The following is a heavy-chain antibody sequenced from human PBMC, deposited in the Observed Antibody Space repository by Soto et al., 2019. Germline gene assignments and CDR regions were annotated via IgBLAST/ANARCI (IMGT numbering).Heavy chain of an antibody. CDR3: ARTTYTTSNYFDY. D-gene: IGHD2-2*02. V-gene: IGHV4-59*11. CDR1: GGSITSHY. Sequence: SETLSLTCTVSGGSITSHYCSWIRQPPGKGLEWIAYIYYRGSNTYNPSLESRVTMSVDTSKNQFSLNLSSVTAADTAVYYCARTTYTTSNYFDYWGHGTLVTVSS. CDR2: IYYRGSN. J-gene: IGHJ4*01.